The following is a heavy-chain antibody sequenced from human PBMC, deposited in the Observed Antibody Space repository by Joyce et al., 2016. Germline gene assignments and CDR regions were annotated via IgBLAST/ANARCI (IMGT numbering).Heavy chain of an antibody. CDR1: RGPFRGFF. CDR3: ARSQWLAPLMY. J-gene: IGHJ4*02. Sequence: QVQLQQWGAGLLKPSETLSLTCAVSRGPFRGFFWTWVRQPPGKGLEWIGDINNSGVTNYNPSLKTRVTFSVDTSKNQFSLKLTSLSAADTAVYYCARSQWLAPLMYWGQGTPVTVSS. D-gene: IGHD6-19*01. V-gene: IGHV4-34*01. CDR2: INNSGVT.